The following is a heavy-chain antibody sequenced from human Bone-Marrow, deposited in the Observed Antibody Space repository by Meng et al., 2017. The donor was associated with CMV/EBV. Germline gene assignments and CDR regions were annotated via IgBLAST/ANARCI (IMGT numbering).Heavy chain of an antibody. J-gene: IGHJ2*01. D-gene: IGHD2-2*02. CDR2: ISYDGSNK. V-gene: IGHV3-30-3*01. Sequence: GESLKISCAASGFTFSSYAMHWVRQAPGKGLEWVAVISYDGSNKYYADSVKGRFTISRDNSKNTLYLQMNSLRAEDTAVYYCAGLVVSWYQLLYGFDWYFDLWGRGTLVTVPS. CDR1: GFTFSSYA. CDR3: AGLVVSWYQLLYGFDWYFDL.